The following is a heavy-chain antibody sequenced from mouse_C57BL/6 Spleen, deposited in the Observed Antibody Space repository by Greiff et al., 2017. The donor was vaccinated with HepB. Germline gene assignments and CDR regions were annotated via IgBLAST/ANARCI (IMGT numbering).Heavy chain of an antibody. J-gene: IGHJ2*01. CDR3: VSVYFGG. Sequence: EVKVEESGGGLVQPKGSLKLSCAASGFSFNTYAMNWVRQAPGKGLEWVARIRSKSNNYATYYADSVKDRFTISRDDSESMLYLQMNNLKTEDTAMYYCVSVYFGGWGQGTTLTVSS. V-gene: IGHV10-1*01. CDR1: GFSFNTYA. CDR2: IRSKSNNYAT.